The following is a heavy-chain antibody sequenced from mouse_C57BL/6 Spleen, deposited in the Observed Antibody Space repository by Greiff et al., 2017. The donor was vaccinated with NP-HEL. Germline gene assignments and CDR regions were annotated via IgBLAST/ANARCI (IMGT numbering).Heavy chain of an antibody. CDR2: IDPSDSYT. V-gene: IGHV1-69*01. D-gene: IGHD3-2*02. CDR1: GYTFTSYW. J-gene: IGHJ4*01. Sequence: QVQLQQPGAELVMPGASVKLSCKASGYTFTSYWMHWVKQRPGQGLEWIGEIDPSDSYTNYNQKFKGKSTLTVDKSSSTAYMQLSSLTSEDSAVYYCARWGSSGQRGAMDYWGQGTSVTVSS. CDR3: ARWGSSGQRGAMDY.